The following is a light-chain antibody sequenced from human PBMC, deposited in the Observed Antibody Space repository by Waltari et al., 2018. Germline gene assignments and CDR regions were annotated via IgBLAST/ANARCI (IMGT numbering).Light chain of an antibody. CDR3: QQSHSSPLS. Sequence: DIQMTQSPSSLSASVGDRVTITCRASQNIVDHLNWYQQKPGKAPNLLIYAASPLQSGLPSRFSGSGSGTDFTLTISSLQAEDFATYFCQQSHSSPLSFGGGTDVEI. J-gene: IGKJ4*01. CDR1: QNIVDH. CDR2: AAS. V-gene: IGKV1-39*01.